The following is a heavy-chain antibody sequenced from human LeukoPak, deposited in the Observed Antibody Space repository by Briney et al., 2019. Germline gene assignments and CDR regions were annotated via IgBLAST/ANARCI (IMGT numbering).Heavy chain of an antibody. CDR1: GGSISSYY. D-gene: IGHD5-18*01. CDR3: ANDPWIQLWFNPFGDY. V-gene: IGHV4-59*01. J-gene: IGHJ4*02. CDR2: IYYSGST. Sequence: PSETLSLTCTVSGGSISSYYWSWIRQPPGKGLEWIGYIYYSGSTNYNPSLKSRVTISVDTSKNQFSLKLSSVTAADTAVYYCANDPWIQLWFNPFGDYWGQGTLVTVSS.